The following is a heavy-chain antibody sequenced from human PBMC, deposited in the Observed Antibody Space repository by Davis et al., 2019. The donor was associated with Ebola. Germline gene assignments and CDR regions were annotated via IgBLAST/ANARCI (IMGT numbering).Heavy chain of an antibody. CDR2: ISGSGGST. CDR3: ASPGGTTGWFDP. Sequence: GESLKISCAASGFTFSSYAMSWVRPAPGKGLEWVSAISGSGGSTYYADSVKGRFTISSDNSKNTLYLQMNSLRAEDTAVYYCASPGGTTGWFDPWGQGTLVTVSS. CDR1: GFTFSSYA. J-gene: IGHJ5*02. D-gene: IGHD3-16*01. V-gene: IGHV3-23*01.